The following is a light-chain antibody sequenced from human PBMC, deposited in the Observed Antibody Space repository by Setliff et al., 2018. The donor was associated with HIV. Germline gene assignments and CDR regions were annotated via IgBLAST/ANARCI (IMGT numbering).Light chain of an antibody. J-gene: IGLJ2*01. V-gene: IGLV2-14*01. CDR3: SSYRTNSRVV. Sequence: QSALTQPASVSGSPGQSITISCTGTSSDVGGYDYVSWYQQPPGKAPKLIIYEVTYRPSGVANRFSGFKSGNTASLTISGLQAEDEADYYCSSYRTNSRVVFGGGSK. CDR1: SSDVGGYDY. CDR2: EVT.